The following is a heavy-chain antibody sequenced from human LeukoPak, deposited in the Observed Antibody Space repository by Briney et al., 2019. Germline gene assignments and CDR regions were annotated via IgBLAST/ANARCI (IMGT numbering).Heavy chain of an antibody. V-gene: IGHV7-4-1*02. CDR3: ARTDEVVSEAFDI. D-gene: IGHD3-22*01. CDR1: GYTFTRYA. Sequence: ASVKVSCKTSGYTFTRYAVNWVRQAPGQGLEWMGWINTKTGNPTYAQGFTGRFVFSLDTSVTAAYLQISSLKDEDTAVYYCARTDEVVSEAFDIWGQGTMVTVSS. J-gene: IGHJ3*02. CDR2: INTKTGNP.